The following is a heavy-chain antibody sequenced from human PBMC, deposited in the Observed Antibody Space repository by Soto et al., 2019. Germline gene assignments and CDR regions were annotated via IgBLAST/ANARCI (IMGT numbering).Heavy chain of an antibody. CDR3: ASPREGQWLVFDH. CDR2: ISKDGLDR. V-gene: IGHV3-30*19. CDR1: GFTFSDFG. J-gene: IGHJ4*02. Sequence: GGSLRLPCVVSGFTFSDFGMHWVRQSPGEGLAWVASISKDGLDRYYSESVKGRFTISRDDSKNTVFLQMNSLKVEDTAAYFCASPREGQWLVFDHWGQRTLVTVSS. D-gene: IGHD6-19*01.